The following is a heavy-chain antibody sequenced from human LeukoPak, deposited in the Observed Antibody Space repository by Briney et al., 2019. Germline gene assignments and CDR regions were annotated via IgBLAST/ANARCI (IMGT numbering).Heavy chain of an antibody. D-gene: IGHD1-7*01. CDR1: GFPFSDYY. CDR3: GRDFGLTGTKRSFDI. Sequence: GGTLGLSCAASGFPFSDYYMGGIRQPPGRGREGLSYISGSGTTIYYADSVKGRFTISRDNAKNSLDLQMNSLSAEDTAVYYCGRDFGLTGTKRSFDIWGQGTMVTVSS. V-gene: IGHV3-11*01. CDR2: ISGSGTTI. J-gene: IGHJ3*02.